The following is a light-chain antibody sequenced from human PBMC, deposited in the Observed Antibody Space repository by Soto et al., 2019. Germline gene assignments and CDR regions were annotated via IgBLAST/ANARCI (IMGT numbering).Light chain of an antibody. J-gene: IGKJ1*01. CDR1: QSISSW. V-gene: IGKV1-5*01. Sequence: DIQMTQSPSTLSASVGDRVTITCRASQSISSWLAWYQQKPGKAPKLLIYDASRLESGVPSRFSGSGSGTEFTLTISSLQPDDFATYYFQQYNSYWTFGQGTKVEI. CDR3: QQYNSYWT. CDR2: DAS.